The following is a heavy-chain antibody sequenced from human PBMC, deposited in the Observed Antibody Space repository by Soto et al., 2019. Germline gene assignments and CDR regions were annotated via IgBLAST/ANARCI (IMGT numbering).Heavy chain of an antibody. Sequence: SETLSLTCTVSGGSISSGGYYWSWIRQHPGKGLEWIGYIYYSGSTYYNPSLKSRVTISVDTSKNQFSLKLSSVTAADTAVYYCARVSKVPATNWFDPWGQGTLVTVSS. CDR1: GGSISSGGYY. CDR3: ARVSKVPATNWFDP. CDR2: IYYSGST. V-gene: IGHV4-31*03. D-gene: IGHD2-2*01. J-gene: IGHJ5*02.